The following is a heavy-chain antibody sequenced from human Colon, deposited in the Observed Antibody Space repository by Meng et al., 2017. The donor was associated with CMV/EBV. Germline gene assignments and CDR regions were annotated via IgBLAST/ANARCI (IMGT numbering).Heavy chain of an antibody. CDR3: AKDRAYCGSFSCSPNYFDG. CDR1: GFTFKVYT. Sequence: GESLKISCAASGFTFKVYTMNWVRQAPGKGLEWISSISGSNDFIYYADSVKGRFTVSRDNSKNTLYLRMIDLRAEDTAMYYCAKDRAYCGSFSCSPNYFDGWGQGNLVTVSS. D-gene: IGHD2-21*01. J-gene: IGHJ4*02. V-gene: IGHV3-21*04. CDR2: ISGSNDFI.